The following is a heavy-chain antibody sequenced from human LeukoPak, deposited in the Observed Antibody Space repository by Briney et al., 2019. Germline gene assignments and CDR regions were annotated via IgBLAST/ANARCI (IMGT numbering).Heavy chain of an antibody. CDR2: ISSSGSTI. D-gene: IGHD6-19*01. CDR1: GFTFSSYE. Sequence: PGGSLRLSCAASGFTFSSYEMNWVRQAPGKGLEWVSYISSSGSTIYYADSVKGRFTISRDNAKNSLYLQMNSLRAEDTALYYCAKGGYSSGWSISGDAFDIWGQGTMVTVSS. J-gene: IGHJ3*02. V-gene: IGHV3-48*03. CDR3: AKGGYSSGWSISGDAFDI.